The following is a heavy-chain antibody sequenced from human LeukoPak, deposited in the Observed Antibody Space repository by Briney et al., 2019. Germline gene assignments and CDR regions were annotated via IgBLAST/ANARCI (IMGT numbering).Heavy chain of an antibody. Sequence: GGSLRLSCAASGFTFSGSAMHWVRQASGKGLEWVGRIRSKANSYATAYAAPVKGRFTISRDDSKNTAYLQMNSLKTEDTAVYYCTRWESYYYGMDVWGQGTTVTVSS. D-gene: IGHD1-26*01. CDR1: GFTFSGSA. CDR3: TRWESYYYGMDV. J-gene: IGHJ6*02. V-gene: IGHV3-73*01. CDR2: IRSKANSYAT.